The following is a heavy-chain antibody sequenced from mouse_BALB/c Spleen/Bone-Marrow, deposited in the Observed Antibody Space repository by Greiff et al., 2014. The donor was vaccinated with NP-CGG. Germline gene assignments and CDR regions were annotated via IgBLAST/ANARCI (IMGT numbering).Heavy chain of an antibody. Sequence: VHVKQSGPELVKPGASVKMSCKASGYTFTSYVMHWVKQKPGQGLEWIGYINPNNDGSKYNEEFKGKATLTSDKSSSTAYMELSSLTSEDSAVYYCARGKTYAMDYWGQGTSVTVSS. D-gene: IGHD2-1*01. V-gene: IGHV1-14*01. CDR1: GYTFTSYV. CDR3: ARGKTYAMDY. CDR2: INPNNDGS. J-gene: IGHJ4*01.